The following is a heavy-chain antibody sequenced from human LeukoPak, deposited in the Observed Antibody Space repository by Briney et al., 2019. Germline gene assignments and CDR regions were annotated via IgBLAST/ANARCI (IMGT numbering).Heavy chain of an antibody. D-gene: IGHD3-22*01. CDR1: GYTFTSYY. CDR3: ASQNYYDSSGYYEGGYYYYMDV. J-gene: IGHJ6*03. V-gene: IGHV1-2*06. Sequence: ASVKVSCKASGYTFTSYYMHWVRQAPGQGLEWMGLINPTGGSTGYAQKFQGRVTMTRDTSISTAYMELSRLRSDDTAVYYCASQNYYDSSGYYEGGYYYYMDVWGKGTTVTVSS. CDR2: INPTGGST.